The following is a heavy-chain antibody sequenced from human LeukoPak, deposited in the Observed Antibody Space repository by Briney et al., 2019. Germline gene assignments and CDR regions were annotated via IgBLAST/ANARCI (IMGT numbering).Heavy chain of an antibody. D-gene: IGHD6-19*01. CDR3: ARAQGDSNDWQPYYFDY. Sequence: ASVKVSCKASGYTFTNYGISWVRQAPGQGLEWMRWISVYNDNTNYAQKLQGRVTMTTDTSTSTAYMELRSLRSDDTAVYYCARAQGDSNDWQPYYFDYWGQGTLVTVSS. CDR2: ISVYNDNT. V-gene: IGHV1-18*01. CDR1: GYTFTNYG. J-gene: IGHJ4*02.